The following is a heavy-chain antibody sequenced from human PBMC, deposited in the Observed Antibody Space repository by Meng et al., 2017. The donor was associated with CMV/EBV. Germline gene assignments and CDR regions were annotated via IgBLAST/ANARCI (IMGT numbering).Heavy chain of an antibody. J-gene: IGHJ6*02. CDR1: GFTFSSYE. CDR3: ARDDATSYYYYYSMDV. D-gene: IGHD2-2*01. V-gene: IGHV3-48*03. CDR2: ISSSGSTI. Sequence: GESLKISCAASGFTFSSYEMNWVRQAPGKGLEWVSYISSSGSTIYYADSVKGRFTISRDNAKNSLYLQMNSLRAEDTAVYYCARDDATSYYYYYSMDVWGQGTTVTVSS.